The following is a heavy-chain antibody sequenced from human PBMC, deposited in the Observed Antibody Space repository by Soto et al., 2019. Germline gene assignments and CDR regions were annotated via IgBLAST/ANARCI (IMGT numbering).Heavy chain of an antibody. J-gene: IGHJ4*02. CDR1: GFSLSTSGVG. CDR3: AHVDSSGWYSDY. V-gene: IGHV2-5*02. D-gene: IGHD6-19*01. Sequence: QITLKESGPTLVKPTQTLTLTCTFSGFSLSTSGVGVGWIRQPPGKALEWLALIYWDDDKRYSPSLKSRLTITKDTSKNQVFLTMTNMDPVDTATYYCAHVDSSGWYSDYWGQGTLVTVSS. CDR2: IYWDDDK.